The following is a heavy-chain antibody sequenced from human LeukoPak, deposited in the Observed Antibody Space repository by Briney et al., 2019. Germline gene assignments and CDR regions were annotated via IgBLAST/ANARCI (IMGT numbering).Heavy chain of an antibody. CDR1: GGTFSSYA. J-gene: IGHJ6*03. V-gene: IGHV1-69*13. CDR3: AGAPYSSSWYYHPYYYYYYYMDV. Sequence: GASVKVSCKASGGTFSSYAISWVRQAPGQGLEWMGGIIPIFGTANYAQKFQGRVTITADESTSTAYMELSSLRSEDTAVYYCAGAPYSSSWYYHPYYYYYYYMDVWGKGTTVTISS. D-gene: IGHD6-13*01. CDR2: IIPIFGTA.